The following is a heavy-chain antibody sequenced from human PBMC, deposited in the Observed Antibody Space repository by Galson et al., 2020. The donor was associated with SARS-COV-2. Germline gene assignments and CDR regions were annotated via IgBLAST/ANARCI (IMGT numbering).Heavy chain of an antibody. V-gene: IGHV4-59*08. D-gene: IGHD6-6*01. CDR3: ARLTRYSRASHRFLDY. CDR2: VSYTRST. Sequence: PSETLSLTCTASGASISTYYWGWIRQPPGKGLEFLGYVSYTRSTNYNPSLMSRVTVSSDASMNQFALRLSSVTAVDTAVYYCARLTRYSRASHRFLDYWGQGSLVTGSS. J-gene: IGHJ4*02. CDR1: GASISTYY.